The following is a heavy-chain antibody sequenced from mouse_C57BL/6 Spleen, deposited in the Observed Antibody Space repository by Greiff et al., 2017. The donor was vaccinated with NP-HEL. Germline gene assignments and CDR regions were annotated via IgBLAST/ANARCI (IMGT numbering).Heavy chain of an antibody. Sequence: EVQRVESGGGLVKPGGSLKLSCAASGFTFSDYGMHWVRQAPEKGLEWVAYISSGSSTIYYADTVKGRFTISRDNAKNTLFLQMTSLRSEDTAMYYCARGDYGYDEDYYAMDYWGQGTSVTVSS. D-gene: IGHD2-2*01. CDR2: ISSGSSTI. CDR3: ARGDYGYDEDYYAMDY. V-gene: IGHV5-17*01. J-gene: IGHJ4*01. CDR1: GFTFSDYG.